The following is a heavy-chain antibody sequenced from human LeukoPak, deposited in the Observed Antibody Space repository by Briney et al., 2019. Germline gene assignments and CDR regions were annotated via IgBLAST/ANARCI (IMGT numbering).Heavy chain of an antibody. CDR2: FDPEHVET. CDR3: ATDFYRGRQFDY. V-gene: IGHV1-24*01. J-gene: IGHJ4*02. Sequence: ASVKVSCKVSGNTFSDLSMNWVRQAPGKGLEWMGGFDPEHVETIYAQKFQGRVTLTEDTSTDTAYMELSSLRPEDTAVYYCATDFYRGRQFDYWGQGTLVTVSS. D-gene: IGHD2/OR15-2a*01. CDR1: GNTFSDLS.